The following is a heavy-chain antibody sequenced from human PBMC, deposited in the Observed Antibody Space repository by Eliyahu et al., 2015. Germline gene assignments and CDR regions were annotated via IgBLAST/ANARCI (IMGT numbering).Heavy chain of an antibody. CDR1: GXTFRSYA. V-gene: IGHV1-69*01. CDR2: IIPIFGTA. J-gene: IGHJ6*02. D-gene: IGHD4-17*01. CDR3: ARDSPRDDGTVTTDYYYYYGMDV. Sequence: QVQLVQSGAEVKKPGSSVKVSCXASGXTFRSYAISWVRXAPGQGLEWXGGIIPIFGTANXAQKFQGRVTITADESTSTAYMELSSLRSEDTAVYYCARDSPRDDGTVTTDYYYYYGMDVWGQGTTVTVSS.